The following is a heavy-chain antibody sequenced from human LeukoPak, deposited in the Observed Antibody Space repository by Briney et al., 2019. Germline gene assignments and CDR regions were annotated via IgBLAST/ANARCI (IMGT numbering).Heavy chain of an antibody. CDR1: GFTFSSYS. CDR2: ISSSSSYI. Sequence: PGGSLRLSCAASGFTFSSYSMNWVRQAPGKGLEWVSSISSSSSYIYYADSVKGRFTISRDNAKNSLYLQMNSLRAEDTAVYYCAREAHRVGAMFRYFDLWGRGTLVTVSS. D-gene: IGHD1-26*01. CDR3: AREAHRVGAMFRYFDL. V-gene: IGHV3-21*01. J-gene: IGHJ2*01.